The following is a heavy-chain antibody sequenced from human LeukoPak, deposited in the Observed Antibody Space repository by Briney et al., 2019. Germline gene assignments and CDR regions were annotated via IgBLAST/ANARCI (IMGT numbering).Heavy chain of an antibody. CDR3: ARAPGSSWYSYYYGMDV. V-gene: IGHV4-34*01. CDR1: GGSFSGYY. Sequence: ASETLSLTCAVYGGSFSGYYWSWIRQPPGKGLEWIGEINHSGSTNYNPSLKSRVTISVDTSKNQFSLKLSSVTAADTAVYYCARAPGSSWYSYYYGMDVWGQGTTVTVSS. D-gene: IGHD6-13*01. CDR2: INHSGST. J-gene: IGHJ6*02.